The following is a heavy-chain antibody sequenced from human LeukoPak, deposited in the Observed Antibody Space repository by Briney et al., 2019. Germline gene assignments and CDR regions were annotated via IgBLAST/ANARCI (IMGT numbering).Heavy chain of an antibody. CDR2: IIPIFGTA. J-gene: IGHJ6*02. D-gene: IGHD3-3*01. Sequence: ASVKVSCTASGGTFSSYAISWVRQAPGQGLEWMGGIIPIFGTANYAQKFQGRVTITADESTSTAYMELSSLRSEDTAVYYCARTQSRFLEWLPTPGRYYGMDVWGQGTTVTVSS. V-gene: IGHV1-69*13. CDR1: GGTFSSYA. CDR3: ARTQSRFLEWLPTPGRYYGMDV.